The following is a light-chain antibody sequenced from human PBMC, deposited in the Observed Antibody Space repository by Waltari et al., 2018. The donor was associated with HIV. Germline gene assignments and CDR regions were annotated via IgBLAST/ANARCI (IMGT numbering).Light chain of an antibody. CDR3: SSFAGTHKL. V-gene: IGLV2-8*01. CDR2: EVT. J-gene: IGLJ2*01. CDR1: NSDITASNY. Sequence: QSALTQSPSASGSPGQSVNLSCSGANSDITASNYASWYQQHSDRPPKLIIFEVTKRPAGVPDRFSGSKSGNTASLFVSGLQPEDEATYFCSSFAGTHKLFGGGTKLTVL.